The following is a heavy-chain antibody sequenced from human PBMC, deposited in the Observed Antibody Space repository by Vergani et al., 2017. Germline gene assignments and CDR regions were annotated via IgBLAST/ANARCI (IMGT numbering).Heavy chain of an antibody. J-gene: IGHJ6*02. CDR1: GYTFTTYY. CDR2: INPSSGDT. Sequence: QVQLVQSGDEVRKPGASVKVSCKASGYTFTTYYVHWVRRAPGQGPEWIGWINPSSGDTEYAQKFQGRVTVTRDTSLSAAYMELSRLRSDDTAVYYCAIDHCTSVNCYEYHYHGMDVWGQGTTVTVSS. V-gene: IGHV1-2*02. D-gene: IGHD2-2*01. CDR3: AIDHCTSVNCYEYHYHGMDV.